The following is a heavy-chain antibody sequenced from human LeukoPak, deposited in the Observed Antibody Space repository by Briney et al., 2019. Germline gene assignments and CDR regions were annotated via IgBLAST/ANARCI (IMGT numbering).Heavy chain of an antibody. CDR2: ISYDGSKE. V-gene: IGHV3-33*01. J-gene: IGHJ4*02. Sequence: GGSLRLSCAASGFTFTNFGMHRVRQAPGKGLEWVAVISYDGSKEYYGDSVKGRFTISRDTSKNTLYLQMNGLRAEDTAVYFCARDRDFYFDYWGQGTLVTVSS. D-gene: IGHD3-3*01. CDR3: ARDRDFYFDY. CDR1: GFTFTNFG.